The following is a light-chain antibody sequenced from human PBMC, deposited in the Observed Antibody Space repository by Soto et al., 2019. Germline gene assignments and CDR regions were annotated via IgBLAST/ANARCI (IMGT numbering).Light chain of an antibody. V-gene: IGKV3-20*01. J-gene: IGKJ4*01. CDR1: QSVSSNS. Sequence: EIGLSQSPDTLSLSPGERATLSCRASQSVSSNSLAWYQQKPGQAPRLLIYGASRRATGVPDRFSGSGSGTDFTLTIRRLEPEDFAVYSCKKYGSSPLTFGGGTKVDIK. CDR2: GAS. CDR3: KKYGSSPLT.